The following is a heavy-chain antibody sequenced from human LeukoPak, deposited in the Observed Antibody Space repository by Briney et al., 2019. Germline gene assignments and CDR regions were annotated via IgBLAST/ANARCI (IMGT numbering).Heavy chain of an antibody. V-gene: IGHV3-23*01. CDR1: GFIFSTYA. Sequence: HSGGSLRLSCAACGFIFSTYAMSWVPRAPGGGVEWVSGISGSDGSTYYADSVKGRFTISRDSSKNTLYLQMNSLRAEDTAVYYCAKDRWSSSGGGSDYWGQGTLVIVSS. CDR3: AKDRWSSSGGGSDY. J-gene: IGHJ4*02. CDR2: ISGSDGST. D-gene: IGHD6-19*01.